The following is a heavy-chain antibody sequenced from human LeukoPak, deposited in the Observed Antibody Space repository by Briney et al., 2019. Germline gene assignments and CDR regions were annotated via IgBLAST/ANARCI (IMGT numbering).Heavy chain of an antibody. V-gene: IGHV3-11*01. J-gene: IGHJ4*02. CDR1: GFTFSDYY. Sequence: GGSLRLSCAASGFTFSDYYMSWIRQAPGKGLEWVSYISSSGSTIYYADPVKGRFTISRDNAKNSLYLQMNSLRAEDTAVYYCARDRPYSSWYRFMFDYWGQGTLVTVSS. CDR2: ISSSGSTI. CDR3: ARDRPYSSWYRFMFDY. D-gene: IGHD6-13*01.